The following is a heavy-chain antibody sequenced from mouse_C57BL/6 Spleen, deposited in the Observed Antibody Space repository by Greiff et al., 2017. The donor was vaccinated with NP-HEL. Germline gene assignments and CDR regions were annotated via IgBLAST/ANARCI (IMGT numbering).Heavy chain of an antibody. CDR2: IDPSDSYT. J-gene: IGHJ2*01. CDR1: GYTFTSYW. Sequence: VQLQQSGAELVRPGTSVKLSCKASGYTFTSYWMHWVKQRPGQGLEWIGVIDPSDSYTNYNQKFKGKATLTVDTSSSTAYMQLSSLTSEDSAVYYCASPYDPGYFDYWGQGTTLTVSS. CDR3: ASPYDPGYFDY. D-gene: IGHD2-3*01. V-gene: IGHV1-59*01.